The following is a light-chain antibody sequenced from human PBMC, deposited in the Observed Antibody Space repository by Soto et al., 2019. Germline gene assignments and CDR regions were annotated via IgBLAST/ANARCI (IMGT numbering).Light chain of an antibody. CDR1: QSVSSSY. CDR2: GAS. Sequence: EIMLTQSPGTLSLSPGERATLSCRASQSVSSSYLAWYQQKPGQAPRLPLYGASSRATGIPDRFSGSGSETNFTLTISRLEPEDFAVYYSQQYDNSPITFGQGTRLEIK. CDR3: QQYDNSPIT. V-gene: IGKV3-20*01. J-gene: IGKJ5*01.